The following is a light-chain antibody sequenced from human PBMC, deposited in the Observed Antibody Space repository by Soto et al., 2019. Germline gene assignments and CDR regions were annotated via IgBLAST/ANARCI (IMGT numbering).Light chain of an antibody. CDR3: QHYETYSST. CDR2: DAS. CDR1: QSISAW. Sequence: DIRMTQSPSTLSASVGDRVTITCRASQSISAWLAWYQQKPGKAPKLLIYDASNLESGVPSRFSGGGSGTDFTLTISSLQHDDSATYYCQHYETYSSTFGQGTKVEIK. V-gene: IGKV1-5*01. J-gene: IGKJ1*01.